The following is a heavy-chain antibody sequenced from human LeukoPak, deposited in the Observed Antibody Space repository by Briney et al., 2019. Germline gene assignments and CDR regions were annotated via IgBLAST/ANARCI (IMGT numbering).Heavy chain of an antibody. D-gene: IGHD2-15*01. CDR2: ISPYKGDT. J-gene: IGHJ4*02. CDR1: GYTFTSYG. Sequence: SVKVSCKASGYTFTSYGISWVRQAPGQGPEWMGWISPYKGDTNYAQRLQGRVTMTTDTSTSTAYMELRSLRSDDTAVYYCARDIGYCSGGTCSPYCDYWGQGTLVTVSS. V-gene: IGHV1-18*04. CDR3: ARDIGYCSGGTCSPYCDY.